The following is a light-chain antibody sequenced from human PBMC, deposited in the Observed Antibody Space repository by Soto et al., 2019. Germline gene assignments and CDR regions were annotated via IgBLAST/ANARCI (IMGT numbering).Light chain of an antibody. CDR1: SSDVGDYNY. CDR3: SSYISNSIVV. J-gene: IGLJ2*01. Sequence: QCALTQPASGSGSPGQSITISCTGTSSDVGDYNYVSWYQQHPGKAPKLMIYEVSHRLSGVSNRFSGSKSGYTASLTISGLQDEDEADYYCSSYISNSIVVFGGGTKLTVL. CDR2: EVS. V-gene: IGLV2-14*01.